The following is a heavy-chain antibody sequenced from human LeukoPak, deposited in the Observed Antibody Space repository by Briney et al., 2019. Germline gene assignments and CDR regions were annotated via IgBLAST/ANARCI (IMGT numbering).Heavy chain of an antibody. J-gene: IGHJ3*02. V-gene: IGHV4-4*07. D-gene: IGHD6-19*01. CDR2: IYTSGST. Sequence: SETLSLTCTVSGGSISSYYWSWIRQPAGKGLEWIGRIYTSGSTNYNPSLKSRVTMSVDTSKSQFSLKLSSVTAADTAVYYCARDQGYSSGWYGNDAFDIWGQGTMVTVSS. CDR3: ARDQGYSSGWYGNDAFDI. CDR1: GGSISSYY.